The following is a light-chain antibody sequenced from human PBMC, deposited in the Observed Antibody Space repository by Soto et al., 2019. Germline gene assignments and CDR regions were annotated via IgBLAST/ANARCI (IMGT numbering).Light chain of an antibody. CDR1: NSNIGAGYD. J-gene: IGLJ2*01. CDR2: GNS. V-gene: IGLV1-40*01. CDR3: QSYDSSLSAVV. Sequence: QSVLTQPPSVSGAPGQRVTISCTGSNSNIGAGYDVHWYQQLPGTAPKLLIYGNSNRPSGVPDRFSGSKSGTSASLAITGXQAEDEADYYCQSYDSSLSAVVFGGGTKLTVL.